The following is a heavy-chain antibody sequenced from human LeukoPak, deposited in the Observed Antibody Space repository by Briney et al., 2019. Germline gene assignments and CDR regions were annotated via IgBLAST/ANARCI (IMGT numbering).Heavy chain of an antibody. CDR3: TRYPTISGHYYFDY. Sequence: ASVKVSCKAFGYTFTNCAISWVRQAPGQGFEWLGWINTYNGDAKYPLNIQGRVSLTTDTFTSTAYMELWSLRPDDTAVYYCTRYPTISGHYYFDYWGQGTLVTVSS. V-gene: IGHV1-18*01. J-gene: IGHJ4*02. CDR1: GYTFTNCA. D-gene: IGHD2/OR15-2a*01. CDR2: INTYNGDA.